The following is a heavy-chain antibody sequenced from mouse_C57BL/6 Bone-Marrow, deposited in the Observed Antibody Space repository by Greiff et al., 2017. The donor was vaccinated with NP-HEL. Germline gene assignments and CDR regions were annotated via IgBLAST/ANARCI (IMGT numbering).Heavy chain of an antibody. V-gene: IGHV1-82*01. CDR3: AREGQRGYFDY. D-gene: IGHD3-3*01. CDR2: IYPGDGDT. J-gene: IGHJ2*01. Sequence: QVQLQQSGPELVKPGASVKISCKASGYAFSSSWMNWVKQRPGKGLEWIGRIYPGDGDTNYNGKFKGKATLTADKSSSTAYMQLSSLTSEDSAVYFCAREGQRGYFDYWGQGTTLTVSS. CDR1: GYAFSSSW.